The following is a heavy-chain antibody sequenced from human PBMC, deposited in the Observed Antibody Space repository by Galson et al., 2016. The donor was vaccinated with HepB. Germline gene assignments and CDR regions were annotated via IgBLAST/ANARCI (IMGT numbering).Heavy chain of an antibody. CDR2: IWFEGSKT. CDR1: GFTFSSYG. D-gene: IGHD3-10*01. V-gene: IGHV3-33*01. Sequence: SLRLSCAASGFTFSSYGMHWVRQAPGNGLEWVAVIWFEGSKTYYTDSVKGRFTISRDNSKNTLYLQMNSLRAEDTAVYYCARYYYGSGSYYFDYWGQGTLVTVSS. CDR3: ARYYYGSGSYYFDY. J-gene: IGHJ4*02.